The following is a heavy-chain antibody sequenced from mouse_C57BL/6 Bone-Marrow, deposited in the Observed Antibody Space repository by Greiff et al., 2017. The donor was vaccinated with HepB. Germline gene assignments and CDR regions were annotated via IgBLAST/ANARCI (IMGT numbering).Heavy chain of an antibody. Sequence: EVHLFDSFVGLVKPGGSLKLSCAASGFTVSDYGMHWVRQAPEKGLEWVAYISSGSSTIYYADTVKGRFTISRDNAKNTLFLQMTSLRSEDTAMYYCALLLRYWGQGTLVTVSA. CDR3: ALLLRY. CDR2: ISSGSSTI. V-gene: IGHV5-17*01. J-gene: IGHJ3*01. D-gene: IGHD1-1*01. CDR1: GFTVSDYG.